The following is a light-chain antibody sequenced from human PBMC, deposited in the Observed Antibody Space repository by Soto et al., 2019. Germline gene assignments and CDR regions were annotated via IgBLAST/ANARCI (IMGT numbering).Light chain of an antibody. CDR3: QQYGSSPIT. CDR1: QTISSYY. CDR2: GAA. J-gene: IGKJ5*01. V-gene: IGKV3-20*01. Sequence: EILLTQSPGTRSLSPGEGPTLSGRASQTISSYYLACDQQKPGQAPRLLIFGAATRAADIPARFSGSGSGTDFTLTISRLEPEDFAVYYCQQYGSSPITFGQGTRLEIK.